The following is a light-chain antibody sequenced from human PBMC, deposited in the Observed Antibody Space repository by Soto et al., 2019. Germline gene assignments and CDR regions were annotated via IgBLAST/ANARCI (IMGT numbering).Light chain of an antibody. CDR2: EDN. CDR1: SGGIASTY. J-gene: IGLJ2*01. CDR3: QSYDTSNHVV. V-gene: IGLV6-57*04. Sequence: LTQPHSVSESPGKTVTISCTRDSGGIASTYVQWYQQRPGSAPNTVIYEDNHRPSGVPDRFSGSIDTSSNSASLTISGLTTEDEADYYCQSYDTSNHVVFGGGTKLTVL.